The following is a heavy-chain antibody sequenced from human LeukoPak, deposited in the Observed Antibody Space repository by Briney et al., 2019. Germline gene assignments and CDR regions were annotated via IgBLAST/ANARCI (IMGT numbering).Heavy chain of an antibody. D-gene: IGHD3-3*01. CDR2: LYHSGST. CDR1: GYSISSGYY. CDR3: ATGGRFFEWSTEY. J-gene: IGHJ4*02. V-gene: IGHV4-38-2*02. Sequence: SETLSLTCTVYGYSISSGYYWGWIRQPPGKGLEWIGSLYHSGSTYYNPSLKSRLTISRDTSKNQFSLKLSSVTAADTAVYYCATGGRFFEWSTEYWGQGSLVTVSS.